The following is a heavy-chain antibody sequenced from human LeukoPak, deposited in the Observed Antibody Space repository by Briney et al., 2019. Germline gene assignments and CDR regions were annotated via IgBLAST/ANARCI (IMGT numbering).Heavy chain of an antibody. V-gene: IGHV3-23*01. CDR3: AKDPYGTRYFDY. D-gene: IGHD2-2*01. CDR2: LSGSGADT. Sequence: GGSLRLSCAASGFTFSTCSMSWVRQAPGKGLEWVSSLSGSGADTYYADSVKGRFTISRDNAKNTAYLQMNSLRAEDTAVYYCAKDPYGTRYFDYWGQGTLVTAS. J-gene: IGHJ4*02. CDR1: GFTFSTCS.